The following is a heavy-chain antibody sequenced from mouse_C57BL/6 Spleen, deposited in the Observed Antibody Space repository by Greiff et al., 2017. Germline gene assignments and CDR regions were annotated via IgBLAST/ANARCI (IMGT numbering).Heavy chain of an antibody. Sequence: EVQLQQSGPELVKPGASVKMSCKASGYTFTDYNMHWVKQSHGKSLEWIGYINPNNGGSNYNQKFKGKATLTVNESSSTAYMELRSLTSEDSAVYYCARSGANWDFDYWGQGTTLTVSS. V-gene: IGHV1-22*01. CDR2: INPNNGGS. J-gene: IGHJ2*01. D-gene: IGHD4-1*01. CDR1: GYTFTDYN. CDR3: ARSGANWDFDY.